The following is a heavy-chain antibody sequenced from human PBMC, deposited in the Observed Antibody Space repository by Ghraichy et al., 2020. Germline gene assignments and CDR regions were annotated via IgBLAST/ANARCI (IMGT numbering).Heavy chain of an antibody. J-gene: IGHJ4*02. V-gene: IGHV4-39*01. CDR2: IYYSGST. Sequence: SETLSLTCTVSGGSISSSSYYWGWIRQPPGKGLEWIGSIYYSGSTYYNPSLKSRVTISVDTSKNQFSLKLSSVTAADTAVYYCASTVWRYSSREISYYFDYWGQGTLVTVSS. D-gene: IGHD6-13*01. CDR3: ASTVWRYSSREISYYFDY. CDR1: GGSISSSSYY.